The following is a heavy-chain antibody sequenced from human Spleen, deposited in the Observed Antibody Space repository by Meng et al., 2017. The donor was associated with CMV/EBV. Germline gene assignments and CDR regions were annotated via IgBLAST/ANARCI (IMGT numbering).Heavy chain of an antibody. Sequence: GGSLRLSCAASRFTFSNYSMNWVRQAPGKGLEWISYISSGSSTRYYAESVKGRFTISRDNAKNSLFLQMKSLRVEDTAVYYCARDWAHYDFWSGHYWNYGMDVWGQGTTVTVSS. CDR1: RFTFSNYS. J-gene: IGHJ6*02. D-gene: IGHD3-3*01. CDR2: ISSGSSTR. CDR3: ARDWAHYDFWSGHYWNYGMDV. V-gene: IGHV3-48*04.